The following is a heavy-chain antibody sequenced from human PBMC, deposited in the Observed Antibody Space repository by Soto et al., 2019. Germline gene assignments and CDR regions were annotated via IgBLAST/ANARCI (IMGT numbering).Heavy chain of an antibody. Sequence: EVQLLESGGGLVQPGGSLRISCAASAFTFRTYAMTWVRQAPGKGLEWVSSITVGGGASYHTDSVQGRFTISRDNSKNTVYLQMKSLSHEDTAIYYCSKDPNGDYVGAFDSWGQGTMVTVSS. V-gene: IGHV3-23*01. CDR2: ITVGGGAS. J-gene: IGHJ3*02. CDR3: SKDPNGDYVGAFDS. D-gene: IGHD2-8*01. CDR1: AFTFRTYA.